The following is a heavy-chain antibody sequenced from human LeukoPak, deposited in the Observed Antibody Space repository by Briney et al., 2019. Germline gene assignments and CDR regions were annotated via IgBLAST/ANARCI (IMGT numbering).Heavy chain of an antibody. CDR3: ARPPDNYYYYYMDV. Sequence: GGSLRLSCAASGFTLSRYSMNWVRQAPGKGLEWVSSISSSSSYIYYADSVKGRFTISRDNAKNSLYLQMNSLRAEDTAVYYCARPPDNYYYYYMDVWGKGTTVTVSS. CDR2: ISSSSSYI. CDR1: GFTLSRYS. V-gene: IGHV3-21*01. J-gene: IGHJ6*03.